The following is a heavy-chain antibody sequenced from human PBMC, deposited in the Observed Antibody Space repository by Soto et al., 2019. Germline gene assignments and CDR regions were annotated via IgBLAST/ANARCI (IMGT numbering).Heavy chain of an antibody. CDR3: VRMNYYDTSGYPFDY. V-gene: IGHV4-59*11. J-gene: IGHJ4*02. D-gene: IGHD3-22*01. Sequence: SETLSLTCTVSGGSISSHYWSWIRQPPGKGLEWIGYIYFRGTTNYNPPLKSRVTMSADTSKNQFSLKLNSVTAADTAVYYCVRMNYYDTSGYPFDYWGQGMMVTVSS. CDR2: IYFRGTT. CDR1: GGSISSHY.